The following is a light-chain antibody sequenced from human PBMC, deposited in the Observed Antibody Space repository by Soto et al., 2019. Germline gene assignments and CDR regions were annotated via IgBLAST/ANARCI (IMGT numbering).Light chain of an antibody. V-gene: IGLV2-14*01. Sequence: QSVLTQAASVSGSPGQSITISCTGTSSDVGGYNYVSWYQQFPGKVPKLWIYNVSNRPSGVPNRFSGSKSGNTASLTISGLQAEDEADYFCTSSTSGSLYVFGTGTKVTVL. CDR1: SSDVGGYNY. CDR3: TSSTSGSLYV. J-gene: IGLJ1*01. CDR2: NVS.